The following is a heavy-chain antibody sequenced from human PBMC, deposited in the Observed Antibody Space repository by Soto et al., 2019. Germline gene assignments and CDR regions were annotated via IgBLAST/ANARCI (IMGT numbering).Heavy chain of an antibody. CDR3: TTDPSYSPLRAFDI. Sequence: GGSLRLSCAASGFTFSNAWMSWVRQAPGKGLEWVGRIKSKTDGGTTDYAAPVKGRFTISRDDSKNTLYLQMNSLKTEDTAVYYCTTDPSYSPLRAFDIWGQGTMVTVSS. V-gene: IGHV3-15*01. D-gene: IGHD3-10*01. CDR1: GFTFSNAW. CDR2: IKSKTDGGTT. J-gene: IGHJ3*02.